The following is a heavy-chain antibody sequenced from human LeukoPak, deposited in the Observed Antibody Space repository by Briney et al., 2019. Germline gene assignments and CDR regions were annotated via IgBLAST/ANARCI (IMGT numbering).Heavy chain of an antibody. CDR3: ARFGWDGDYGRRYYYYMDV. J-gene: IGHJ6*03. CDR1: GYSISSGYY. D-gene: IGHD4-17*01. Sequence: SETLSLTCAVSGYSISSGYYWGWIRQPPGKGLEWIGGIYHSGSTYYNPSLKSRVTISVDTSKNQFSLKLSSVTAADTAVYYCARFGWDGDYGRRYYYYMDVWGKGTTVTVSS. V-gene: IGHV4-38-2*01. CDR2: IYHSGST.